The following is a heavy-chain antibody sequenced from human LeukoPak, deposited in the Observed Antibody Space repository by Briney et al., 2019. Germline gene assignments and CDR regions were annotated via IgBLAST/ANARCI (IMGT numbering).Heavy chain of an antibody. CDR3: AKEGAYPIITYDS. D-gene: IGHD3-10*01. Sequence: QPGGSLRLYCAASGFSFSRYWMNWVRQAPGKGLEWVANIKGDGDEKNYVDSVKGRFSISRDNARNSLYLQMDSLRAEDTAVYYCAKEGAYPIITYDSWGQGALVSVSS. J-gene: IGHJ5*01. V-gene: IGHV3-7*01. CDR1: GFSFSRYW. CDR2: IKGDGDEK.